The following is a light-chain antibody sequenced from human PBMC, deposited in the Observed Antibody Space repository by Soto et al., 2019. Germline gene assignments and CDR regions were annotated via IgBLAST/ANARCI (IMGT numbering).Light chain of an antibody. CDR1: ASNIGGKS. V-gene: IGLV1-44*01. J-gene: IGLJ2*01. Sequence: QSVLAQPPSASGTPGQRVTIACSGSASNIGGKSISWFQQPPGTAPTPLIHADYQRPSGVPGRFSGSKSGTSASLTIAGLQSEDEADYYCAAWDGSRWVFVGGTKLTVL. CDR3: AAWDGSRWV. CDR2: ADY.